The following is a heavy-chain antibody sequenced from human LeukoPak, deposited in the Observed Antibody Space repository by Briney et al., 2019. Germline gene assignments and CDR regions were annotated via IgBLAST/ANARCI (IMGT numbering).Heavy chain of an antibody. CDR1: GYTLTELS. CDR3: ATEEGGSNWYDFDY. J-gene: IGHJ4*02. Sequence: ASVKVSCKVSGYTLTELSMHWVRQAPGKGLEWMGGFHPEDGETIYAQEFQGRVTFTEDTSTDTAYMELSSLRSEATAVYYCATEEGGSNWYDFDYWGQGTLVTVSS. CDR2: FHPEDGET. V-gene: IGHV1-24*01. D-gene: IGHD1-20*01.